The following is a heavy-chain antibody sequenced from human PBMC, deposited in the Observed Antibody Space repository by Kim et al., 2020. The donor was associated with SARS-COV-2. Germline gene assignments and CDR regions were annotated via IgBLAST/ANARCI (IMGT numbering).Heavy chain of an antibody. CDR2: IYSGGSST. J-gene: IGHJ6*02. CDR1: GFTFSSYA. CDR3: AKDREKLLWFGDLRPRNYGMDV. Sequence: GGSLRLSCAASGFTFSSYAMSWVRQAPGKGLEWVSVIYSGGSSTYYADSVKGRFTISRDNSKNTLYLQMNSLRAEDTAVYYCAKDREKLLWFGDLRPRNYGMDVWGQGTTVTVSS. D-gene: IGHD3-10*01. V-gene: IGHV3-23*03.